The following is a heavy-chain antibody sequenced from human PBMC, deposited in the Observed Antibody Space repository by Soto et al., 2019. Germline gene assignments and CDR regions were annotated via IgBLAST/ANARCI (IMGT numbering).Heavy chain of an antibody. CDR3: ARGYCTTTICDPWFDP. V-gene: IGHV5-51*01. CDR1: GYSFTSYW. CDR2: IYPGDSDT. D-gene: IGHD2-2*01. Sequence: GESLKISCTGVGYSFTSYWIGWVRQMPGKGLEWMGIIYPGDSDTRYSPSFQGQVTISADKSITTAYLQWSSLKASDTAMYYCARGYCTTTICDPWFDPWGQGTLVTVSS. J-gene: IGHJ5*02.